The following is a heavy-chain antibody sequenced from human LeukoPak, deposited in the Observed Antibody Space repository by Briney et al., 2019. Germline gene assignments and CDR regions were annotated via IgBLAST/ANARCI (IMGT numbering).Heavy chain of an antibody. CDR3: ARDWYSSSWYY. CDR1: GXTFSGYY. J-gene: IGHJ4*02. Sequence: GGSLRLSCAASGXTFSGYYMSWIRQAPGKGLEWVSYISSSSSYTNYADSVKGRFTISRDNAKNSLYLQMNSLRAEDTAVYYCARDWYSSSWYYWGQGTLVTVSS. CDR2: ISSSSSYT. D-gene: IGHD6-13*01. V-gene: IGHV3-11*06.